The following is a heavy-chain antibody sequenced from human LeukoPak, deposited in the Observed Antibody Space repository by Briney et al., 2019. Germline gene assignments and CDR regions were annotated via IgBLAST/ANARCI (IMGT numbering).Heavy chain of an antibody. CDR2: ITSSGDNT. CDR3: AKDTYCSVGSCYSAS. Sequence: GESLRLSCAASGFNFFNYDMNWVRQAPGKGLEWVSAITSSGDNTYYADSVKGRFTISRDNSKNTLYLQMNSLRAEDTVLYFCAKDTYCSVGSCYSASWGRGTLVTVSS. V-gene: IGHV3-23*01. J-gene: IGHJ4*02. CDR1: GFNFFNYD. D-gene: IGHD2-15*01.